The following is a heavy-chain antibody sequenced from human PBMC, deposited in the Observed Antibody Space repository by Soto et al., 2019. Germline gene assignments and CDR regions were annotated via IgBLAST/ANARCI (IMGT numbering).Heavy chain of an antibody. Sequence: GVSLRLSCAASGFTFSYYGMHWVRQAPGKGLDWVAVIWYDESNKYLADSVRGRFSISRDNSKNTLFLEMDSLRADDTAVYFCARGRYGYSANWHFDLWGRGTQVTVSS. CDR3: ARGRYGYSANWHFDL. J-gene: IGHJ2*01. D-gene: IGHD4-4*01. V-gene: IGHV3-33*01. CDR1: GFTFSYYG. CDR2: IWYDESNK.